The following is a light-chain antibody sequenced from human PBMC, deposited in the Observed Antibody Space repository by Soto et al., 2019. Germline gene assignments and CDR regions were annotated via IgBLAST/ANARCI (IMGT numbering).Light chain of an antibody. CDR2: GGS. V-gene: IGKV3-20*01. Sequence: DIVLTQSPGTLSLSPGERATLYCRASQSVSSNHLAWYQQKPGQAPRLLIYGGSSRATGIPDRFSGSGSGTDFTLTITPLEPEDFVVYFCQQYDTSPITFGQGTRLEIK. CDR1: QSVSSNH. J-gene: IGKJ5*01. CDR3: QQYDTSPIT.